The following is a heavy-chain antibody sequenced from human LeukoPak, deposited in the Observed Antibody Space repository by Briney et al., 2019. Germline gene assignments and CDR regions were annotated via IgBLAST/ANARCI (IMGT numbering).Heavy chain of an antibody. J-gene: IGHJ4*02. Sequence: ASVKVSCKASGYTFTRYDINWVRQVTGQGLEWMGWMNPNSGNTGYAQKFQGRVTITRNTSISTAYMELSSLRSEDTAVYYCARGDTIFGVVSIGGYWGQGTLVTVSS. V-gene: IGHV1-8*03. CDR2: MNPNSGNT. CDR3: ARGDTIFGVVSIGGY. CDR1: GYTFTRYD. D-gene: IGHD3-3*01.